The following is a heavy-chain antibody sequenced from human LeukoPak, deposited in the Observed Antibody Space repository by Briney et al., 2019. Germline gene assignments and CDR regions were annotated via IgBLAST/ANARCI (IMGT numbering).Heavy chain of an antibody. J-gene: IGHJ2*01. CDR1: GDSVSSNSAA. CDR3: ARRLQSPKTRPHNWYFDL. D-gene: IGHD5-24*01. V-gene: IGHV6-1*01. Sequence: SQTLSPTCAISGDSVSSNSAAWNWIRQSPSRGLEWLGRTYYRSKWNNDYAISVKSRITINPDTSKNQFSLQLSSVTAADTAVYYCARRLQSPKTRPHNWYFDLWGRGTLVTVSS. CDR2: TYYRSKWNN.